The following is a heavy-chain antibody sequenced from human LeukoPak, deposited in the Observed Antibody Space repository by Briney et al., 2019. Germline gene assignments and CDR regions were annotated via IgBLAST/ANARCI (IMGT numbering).Heavy chain of an antibody. V-gene: IGHV3-9*01. CDR3: ATMDLYYYYMDV. J-gene: IGHJ6*03. Sequence: PGRSLRLPCAASGFTFDDYAMPWVRQAPGKGLEWVSGISWNSGSIGYADSVKGRFTISRDNAKNSLYLQMNSLRAEDTALYYCATMDLYYYYMDVWGKGTTVTVSS. CDR2: ISWNSGSI. D-gene: IGHD3/OR15-3a*01. CDR1: GFTFDDYA.